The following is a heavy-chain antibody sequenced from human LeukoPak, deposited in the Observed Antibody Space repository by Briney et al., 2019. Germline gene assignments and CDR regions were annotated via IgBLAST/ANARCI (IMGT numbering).Heavy chain of an antibody. J-gene: IGHJ5*02. CDR3: ARAGSSWPYNWFDP. Sequence: GGSLRLSCAASGFTFGSYWMHWVRQAPGKGLVWVSRINTDGSSTNYADSVKGRFTISRDDSKNTLYLQMNSLRAEDTAVYYCARAGSSWPYNWFDPWGQGTLVTVSS. CDR2: INTDGSST. D-gene: IGHD6-13*01. CDR1: GFTFGSYW. V-gene: IGHV3-74*01.